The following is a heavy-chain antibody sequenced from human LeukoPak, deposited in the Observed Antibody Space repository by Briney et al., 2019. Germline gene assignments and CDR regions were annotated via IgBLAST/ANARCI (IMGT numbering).Heavy chain of an antibody. V-gene: IGHV1-3*01. CDR3: ARVGYDILTGYYRYGMDV. Sequence: GGSLRLSCAASGFTFSSYGMHWVRQAPGKGLEWMGWINAGNGNTKYSQKFQGRVTITRDTSASTAYMELSSLRSEDTAVYYCARVGYDILTGYYRYGMDVWGKGTTVTVSS. CDR2: INAGNGNT. J-gene: IGHJ6*04. D-gene: IGHD3-9*01. CDR1: GFTFSSYG.